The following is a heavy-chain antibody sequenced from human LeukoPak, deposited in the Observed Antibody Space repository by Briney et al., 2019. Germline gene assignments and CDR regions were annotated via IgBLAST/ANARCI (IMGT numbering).Heavy chain of an antibody. Sequence: SETLSLTCTVSGGSISSGSYYWSWIRQPAGKGLEWIGRIYTSGSTNYNPSLKSRVTISVDTSKNQLSLKLSSVTAADTAVYYCARSWSTDAFDIWGQGTMVTVSS. V-gene: IGHV4-61*02. CDR1: GGSISSGSYY. D-gene: IGHD5/OR15-5a*01. CDR2: IYTSGST. CDR3: ARSWSTDAFDI. J-gene: IGHJ3*02.